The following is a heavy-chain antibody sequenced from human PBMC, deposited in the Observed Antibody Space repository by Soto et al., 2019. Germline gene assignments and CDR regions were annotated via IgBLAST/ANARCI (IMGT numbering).Heavy chain of an antibody. V-gene: IGHV3-21*01. CDR2: ISSSSSYI. CDR1: GFTFSSYS. CDR3: ARWQQLVDKNWFDP. J-gene: IGHJ5*02. Sequence: EVQLVESGGGLVKPGGSLRLSCAASGFTFSSYSMNWVRQAPGKGLEWVSSISSSSSYIYYADSVKGRFTISRDNAKNSLYLQMNSLRAEDTAVYYCARWQQLVDKNWFDPWGQGTLVTVSS. D-gene: IGHD6-13*01.